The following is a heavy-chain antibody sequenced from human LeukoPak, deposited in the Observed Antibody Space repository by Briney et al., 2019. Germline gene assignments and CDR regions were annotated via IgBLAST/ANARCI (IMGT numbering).Heavy chain of an antibody. CDR3: ARVPGYSSSWSGAIDY. J-gene: IGHJ4*02. V-gene: IGHV4-4*02. D-gene: IGHD6-13*01. CDR2: IYHSGST. Sequence: SGTLSLTCAVSGGSISSSNWWSWVRQPPGKGLEWIGEIYHSGSTNYNPSLKSRVTISVDKSKNQFSLKLSSVTAADTAVYYCARVPGYSSSWSGAIDYWGQGTLVTVSS. CDR1: GGSISSSNW.